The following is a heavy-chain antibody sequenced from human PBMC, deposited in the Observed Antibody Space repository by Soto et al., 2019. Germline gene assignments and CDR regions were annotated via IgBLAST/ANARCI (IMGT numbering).Heavy chain of an antibody. Sequence: SETLSLTCTVSGRSISSSDFYWGWLRQTPGKGLEFIGSMYYSGSTYYNPSLKSRLTISVDTSKNQFTLKLISVTAADTAVYYCAVVDSTGNWFDPWGEGALVTVSS. CDR1: GRSISSSDFY. CDR3: AVVDSTGNWFDP. V-gene: IGHV4-39*01. D-gene: IGHD6-25*01. J-gene: IGHJ5*02. CDR2: MYYSGST.